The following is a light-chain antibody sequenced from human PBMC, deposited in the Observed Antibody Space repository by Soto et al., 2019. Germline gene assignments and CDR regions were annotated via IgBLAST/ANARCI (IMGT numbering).Light chain of an antibody. Sequence: IEMPQSPATLSVSPGESSPLSCRASQSVSSNLVWYQQKPGQAPRLLIYDASNRATGIPARFSGSGSGTDFTLTIRSLEPEDFAVYYCQQRSNWPRITFGQGTRLEI. CDR1: QSVSSN. CDR3: QQRSNWPRIT. CDR2: DAS. V-gene: IGKV3-11*01. J-gene: IGKJ5*01.